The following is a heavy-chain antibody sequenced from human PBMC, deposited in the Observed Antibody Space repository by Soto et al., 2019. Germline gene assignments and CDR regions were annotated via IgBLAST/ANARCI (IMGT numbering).Heavy chain of an antibody. J-gene: IGHJ4*02. CDR1: GDSLSSNTAA. V-gene: IGHV6-1*01. Sequence: SQTLSLTCAISGDSLSSNTAAWSWIRQSPSRGLEWLGRTYYRSKWCYDYAASVTSRMTINPDTSKNQFSLQLNSVTPEDTAVYYCARGSYTSTWYWGQGTLVTVSS. D-gene: IGHD6-13*01. CDR2: TYYRSKWCY. CDR3: ARGSYTSTWY.